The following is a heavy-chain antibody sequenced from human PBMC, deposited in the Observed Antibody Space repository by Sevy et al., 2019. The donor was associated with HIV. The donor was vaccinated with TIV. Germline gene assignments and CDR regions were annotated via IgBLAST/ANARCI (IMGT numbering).Heavy chain of an antibody. J-gene: IGHJ4*02. V-gene: IGHV2-5*02. CDR1: GFSLTAHGVG. D-gene: IGHD5-12*01. Sequence: SGPTLVNPTQTLTLTCTFSGFSLTAHGVGVGYIRQPPGKALEWLAVIYWDDDKRYSPSLKNRLTITKDSAKNQVVLNLTNMDPGDTATDYCARRYSDYDYAFDYWGQGTLVTVSS. CDR3: ARRYSDYDYAFDY. CDR2: IYWDDDK.